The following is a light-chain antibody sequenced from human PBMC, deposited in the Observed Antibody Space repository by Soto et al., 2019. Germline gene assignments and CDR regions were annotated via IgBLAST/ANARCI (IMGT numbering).Light chain of an antibody. CDR3: QKYNTAPLT. J-gene: IGKJ4*01. CDR1: QDISNS. CDR2: AAS. Sequence: DIQMTQSPSSLSASVGDRVTITCRASQDISNSLAWYKQKPGKVPNLLIYAASTLQSGVPNRVSGSGSGTDFTLTITSLEPEDVATYYCQKYNTAPLTFGGGTRVEIK. V-gene: IGKV1-27*01.